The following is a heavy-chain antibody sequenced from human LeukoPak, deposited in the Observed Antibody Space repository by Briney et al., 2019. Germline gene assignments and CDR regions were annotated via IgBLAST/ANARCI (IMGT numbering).Heavy chain of an antibody. CDR1: GFTFSTYW. CDR2: ISYDGSNK. J-gene: IGHJ4*02. Sequence: GGSLRLSCAASGFTFSTYWMHWVRQAPGKGLEWVAVISYDGSNKYYADSVKGRVTISRDNSKNTLYLQMNSLRAEDTAMYYCVKDRHYSSSITGIWGLGTLVTVSS. CDR3: VKDRHYSSSITGI. D-gene: IGHD6-19*01. V-gene: IGHV3-30*18.